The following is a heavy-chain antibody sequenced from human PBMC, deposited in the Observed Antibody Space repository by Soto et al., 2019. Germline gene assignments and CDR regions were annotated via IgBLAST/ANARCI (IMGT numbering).Heavy chain of an antibody. CDR2: ISSSRSYI. V-gene: IGHV3-21*01. J-gene: IGHJ5*02. D-gene: IGHD3-10*01. CDR3: ARAKYYYDSHTGGWFDP. Sequence: EVQLVESGGGLVKPGGSLRLSCAASGFTFSSYSMNWGRQAPGKGLEWVPSISSSRSYIYYADSVQGRFTISRDNAKNSLYLQMTSLRAEDTDVYDWARAKYYYDSHTGGWFDPWGKGNLVHGSS. CDR1: GFTFSSYS.